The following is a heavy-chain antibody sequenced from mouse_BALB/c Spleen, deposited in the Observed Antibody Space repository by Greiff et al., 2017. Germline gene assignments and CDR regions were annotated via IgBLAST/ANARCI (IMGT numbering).Heavy chain of an antibody. J-gene: IGHJ4*01. CDR2: IWGDGST. D-gene: IGHD2-1*01. CDR3: AREIYYGNYGMDY. Sequence: QVQLKQSGPGLVAPSQSLSITCTVSGFSLTGYGVNWVRQPPGKGLEWLGMIWGDGSTDYNSALKSRLSISKDNSKSQVFLKMNSLQTDDTARYYCAREIYYGNYGMDYWGQGTSVTVSS. V-gene: IGHV2-6-7*01. CDR1: GFSLTGYG.